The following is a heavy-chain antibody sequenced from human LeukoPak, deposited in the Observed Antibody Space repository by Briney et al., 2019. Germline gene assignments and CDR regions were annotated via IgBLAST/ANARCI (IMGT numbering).Heavy chain of an antibody. CDR1: GYTFTGYY. V-gene: IGHV1-2*04. CDR3: ARAYYDSSGYYYFDY. D-gene: IGHD3-22*01. Sequence: ASVKVSCTASGYTFTGYYMHWVRQAPGQGLEWMGWINPNSGGTNYAQKFQGWVTMTRDTSISTAYMELSRLRSDDTAVHYCARAYYDSSGYYYFDYWGQGTLVTVSS. CDR2: INPNSGGT. J-gene: IGHJ4*02.